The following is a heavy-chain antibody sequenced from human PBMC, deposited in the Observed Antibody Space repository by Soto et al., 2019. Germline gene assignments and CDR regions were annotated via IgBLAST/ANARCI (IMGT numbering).Heavy chain of an antibody. CDR3: ARDRAEQWLVGWFDP. D-gene: IGHD6-19*01. CDR1: GYTFTSYG. Sequence: QVPLVQSGAEVKKPGASVQVSCKASGYTFTSYGISWVRQAPGQGLEWMGWISAYNGNTNYAQKLQGRVTMTTDTSTSTAYMELRSLRSDDTAVYYCARDRAEQWLVGWFDPWGQGTLVTVSS. J-gene: IGHJ5*02. V-gene: IGHV1-18*01. CDR2: ISAYNGNT.